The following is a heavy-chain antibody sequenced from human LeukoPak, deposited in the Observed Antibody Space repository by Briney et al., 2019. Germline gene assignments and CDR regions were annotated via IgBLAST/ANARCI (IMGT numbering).Heavy chain of an antibody. CDR1: GGSISSGGYY. J-gene: IGHJ4*02. D-gene: IGHD3-10*01. V-gene: IGHV4-30-2*01. CDR2: INHSGST. Sequence: SQTLSLTCTVSGGSISSGGYYWSWIRQPPGKGLEWIGEINHSGSTNYNPSLKSRVTISVDTSKNQFSLKLSSVTAADTAVYYCARSRITMVRGAGAPIDYWGQGTLVTVSS. CDR3: ARSRITMVRGAGAPIDY.